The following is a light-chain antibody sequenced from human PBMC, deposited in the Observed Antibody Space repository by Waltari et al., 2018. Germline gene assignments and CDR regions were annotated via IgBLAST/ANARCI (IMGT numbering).Light chain of an antibody. CDR3: ATWDTSLSGGV. CDR2: DND. J-gene: IGLJ2*01. CDR1: TSNIGNNY. V-gene: IGLV1-51*01. Sequence: QSMLTQPPSVSAAPGQEVTISCSGSTSNIGNNYVSWYQQVPGTAPKLLIYDNDERPSGIPDRLSGSKSGTSATLDITGLQTGDEADYYCATWDTSLSGGVFGGGTKLTVL.